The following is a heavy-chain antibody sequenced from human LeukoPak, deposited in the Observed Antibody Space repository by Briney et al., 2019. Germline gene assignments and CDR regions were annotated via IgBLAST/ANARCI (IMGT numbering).Heavy chain of an antibody. CDR1: GFTFSSYN. J-gene: IGHJ4*02. CDR2: ISTTSTYI. D-gene: IGHD6-19*01. V-gene: IGHV3-21*01. Sequence: KPGGSLRLSCAASGFTFSSYNMNWVRQAPGKGLDWVSSISTTSTYISYTDSVKGRFTISRDNAKNSLYLQMNSLRAEDTAVYYCARAGSGYSSGWYLWNYWGQGTLVTVSS. CDR3: ARAGSGYSSGWYLWNY.